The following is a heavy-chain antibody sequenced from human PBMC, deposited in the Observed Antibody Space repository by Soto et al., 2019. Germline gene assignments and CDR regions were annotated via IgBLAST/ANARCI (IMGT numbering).Heavy chain of an antibody. D-gene: IGHD6-13*01. Sequence: GASVKVSCKASGYTFTSYGISWVRQAPGQGLEWMGWTSAYNGNTNYAQKLQGRVTMTTDTSTSTAYMELRSLRSDDTAVYYCASTVATAGTSMDVWGKGTTVTVSS. CDR2: TSAYNGNT. V-gene: IGHV1-18*01. J-gene: IGHJ6*04. CDR3: ASTVATAGTSMDV. CDR1: GYTFTSYG.